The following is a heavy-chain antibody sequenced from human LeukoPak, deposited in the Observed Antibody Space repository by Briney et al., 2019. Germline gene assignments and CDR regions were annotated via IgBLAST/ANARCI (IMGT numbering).Heavy chain of an antibody. D-gene: IGHD5-24*01. CDR1: GGSISRGGYY. J-gene: IGHJ3*02. CDR2: IYYSGST. Sequence: PSETLSLTCTVSGGSISRGGYYWSWLRQHPGKGLEWIGYIYYSGSTYYNPSLKSRVTISVDTSKNQFSLKLSSVTAADTAVYYCARSRDGYIRYAFDIWGQGTMVTVSS. V-gene: IGHV4-31*03. CDR3: ARSRDGYIRYAFDI.